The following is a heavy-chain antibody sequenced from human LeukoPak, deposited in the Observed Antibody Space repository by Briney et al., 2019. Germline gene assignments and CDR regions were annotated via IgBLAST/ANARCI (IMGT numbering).Heavy chain of an antibody. J-gene: IGHJ4*02. CDR2: INPNSGGT. CDR3: ARDVDYYDSSGYYYDFDY. CDR1: GYTFTGYH. V-gene: IGHV1-2*02. D-gene: IGHD3-22*01. Sequence: GASVKVSCKASGYTFTGYHMHWVRQAPGQGLEWMGWINPNSGGTNYAQKFQGRVTMTRDKSINTAYMELSRLRSDDTAVYYCARDVDYYDSSGYYYDFDYWGQGTLVTVSS.